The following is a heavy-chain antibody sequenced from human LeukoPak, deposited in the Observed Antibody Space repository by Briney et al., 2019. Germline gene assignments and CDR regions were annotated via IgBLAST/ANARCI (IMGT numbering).Heavy chain of an antibody. D-gene: IGHD5-18*01. J-gene: IGHJ4*02. V-gene: IGHV1-46*01. Sequence: VSVKVSCKASGYTFTRYYMHWVRQAPGQGLEWMGIINPSDGSTSYAQKSQGRVTMTRDTSTSTVYMELSSLRSEDTAVYYCARAIEGYSYGYEFDYWGQGILVTVSS. CDR3: ARAIEGYSYGYEFDY. CDR2: INPSDGST. CDR1: GYTFTRYY.